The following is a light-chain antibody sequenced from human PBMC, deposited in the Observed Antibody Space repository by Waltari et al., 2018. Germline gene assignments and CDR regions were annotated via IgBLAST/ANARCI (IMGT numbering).Light chain of an antibody. CDR2: DVP. CDR1: SSDAGGYDY. CDR3: CSYAGSYTHVV. V-gene: IGLV2-11*01. J-gene: IGLJ2*01. Sequence: QSALTQPRSVSGSPGQSVTISCTGTSSDAGGYDYVSWYPHHPGKAPKLIICDVPQRPSGVPDSFSGSKSGNTASLTISGLQAEDEADYYCCSYAGSYTHVVFGGGTKLTVL.